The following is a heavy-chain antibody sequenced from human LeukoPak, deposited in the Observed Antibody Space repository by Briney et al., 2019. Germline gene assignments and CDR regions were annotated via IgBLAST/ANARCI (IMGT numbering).Heavy chain of an antibody. V-gene: IGHV4-59*08. CDR3: ARHPSYSAFDI. J-gene: IGHJ3*02. D-gene: IGHD1-26*01. CDR2: IYYNGIT. CDR1: GGSISSYY. Sequence: PSETLSLTCTVSGGSISSYYWSWIRQPPGKGLEWIGYIYYNGITNYNPSLKSRVTISVDTSKKQFSLKLTSVTAADTAVYYCARHPSYSAFDIWGQGTMVTVSS.